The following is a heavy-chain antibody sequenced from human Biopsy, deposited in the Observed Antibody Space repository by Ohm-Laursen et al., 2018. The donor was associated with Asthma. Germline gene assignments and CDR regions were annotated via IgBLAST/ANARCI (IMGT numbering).Heavy chain of an antibody. J-gene: IGHJ6*02. V-gene: IGHV1-18*01. CDR1: GYTFNSAG. CDR2: ISVYNGNT. CDR3: ARAVDYSHYYGIDI. Sequence: SSVKVSCKTSGYTFNSAGITWVRQAPGQGLEWMGWISVYNGNTKVAQKLQDRVTMITDTSTSTAYMELRSLRSDDTAVYFCARAVDYSHYYGIDIWGQGTTVIVS. D-gene: IGHD3-10*01.